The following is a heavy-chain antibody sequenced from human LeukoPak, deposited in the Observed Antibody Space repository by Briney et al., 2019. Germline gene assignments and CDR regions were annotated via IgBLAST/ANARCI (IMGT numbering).Heavy chain of an antibody. CDR3: SAALTSAINF. CDR1: GFTFRSYW. D-gene: IGHD5-18*01. Sequence: PGGSLRLSCAASGFTFRSYWMHWVRQAPGKGLVWVSRINSDGSSTNYLDSVKGRFTISRDNAKNSLYLQMNSLRAEDTAVYFCSAALTSAINFWGQGTLVTVSS. CDR2: INSDGSST. J-gene: IGHJ4*02. V-gene: IGHV3-74*01.